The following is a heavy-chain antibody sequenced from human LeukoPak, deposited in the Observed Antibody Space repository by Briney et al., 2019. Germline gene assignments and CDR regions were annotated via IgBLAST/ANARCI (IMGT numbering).Heavy chain of an antibody. Sequence: GGSLRLSCAASGFTFSSYAMHWVRQAPGKGLEWVAVISYDGSNKYYADSVKGRFTISRDNSKNTLYLQMNSLRAEDTAVYYCARDDVLGDFWSGYFGYWGQGTLVTVSS. V-gene: IGHV3-30*04. CDR1: GFTFSSYA. D-gene: IGHD3-3*01. CDR2: ISYDGSNK. CDR3: ARDDVLGDFWSGYFGY. J-gene: IGHJ4*02.